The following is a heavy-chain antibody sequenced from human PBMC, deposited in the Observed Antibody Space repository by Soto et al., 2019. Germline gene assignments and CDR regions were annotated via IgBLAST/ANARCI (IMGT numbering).Heavy chain of an antibody. CDR1: GYTFTGYY. CDR3: AREYSSVTSYYGMDV. V-gene: IGHV1-2*04. Sequence: QVQLVQSGAEVKKPGASVKVSCKASGYTFTGYYMHWVRQAPGQGLEWMGWINPNSGGTNYAQKFQGWVTMTRDTSISTAYMELSRLRSDDAAVYYCAREYSSVTSYYGMDVWGQGTTVTVSS. CDR2: INPNSGGT. J-gene: IGHJ6*02. D-gene: IGHD6-19*01.